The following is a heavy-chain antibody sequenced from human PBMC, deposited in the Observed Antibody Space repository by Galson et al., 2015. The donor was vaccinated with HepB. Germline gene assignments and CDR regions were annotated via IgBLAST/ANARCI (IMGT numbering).Heavy chain of an antibody. Sequence: QSGAEVKKPGESLKISCKGSGYSFTSYWIGWVRQMPGKGLEWMGIIYPGDSDTRYSPSFQGQVTISADKSISTAYLQWSSLKASDTAMYYCARHPLARYFDWLPSFDYWGQGTLVTVSS. CDR2: IYPGDSDT. D-gene: IGHD3-9*01. CDR1: GYSFTSYW. V-gene: IGHV5-51*01. CDR3: ARHPLARYFDWLPSFDY. J-gene: IGHJ4*02.